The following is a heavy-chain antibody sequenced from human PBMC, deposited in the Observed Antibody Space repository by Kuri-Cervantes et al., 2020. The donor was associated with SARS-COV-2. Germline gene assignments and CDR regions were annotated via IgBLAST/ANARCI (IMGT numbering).Heavy chain of an antibody. Sequence: SGPTLVKPTQTLTLTCTFSGFSLSTSGMRVSWIRQPPGKALEWLAHIFSNDEKSYSTSLKSRLTISKDTSKNQVVLTMTNMEPVDTATYYCARSSIDYDSSGYVYFDYWGQGTLVTVSS. CDR2: IFSNDEK. D-gene: IGHD3-22*01. CDR1: GFSLSTSGMR. V-gene: IGHV2-70*04. CDR3: ARSSIDYDSSGYVYFDY. J-gene: IGHJ4*02.